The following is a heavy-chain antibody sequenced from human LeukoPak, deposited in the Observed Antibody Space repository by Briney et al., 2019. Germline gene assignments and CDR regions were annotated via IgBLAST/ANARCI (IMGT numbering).Heavy chain of an antibody. V-gene: IGHV3-30*18. CDR2: ISYDGSNT. D-gene: IGHD3-3*01. CDR3: AKEAPGADWSVVY. CDR1: GFTLSSYG. J-gene: IGHJ4*02. Sequence: PGGSLRLSCAASGFTLSSYGMHWVRQAPGKGLEWVAVISYDGSNTYYADSVKGRFTISRDNSENTLFLQMNSLRTEDTAVYYCAKEAPGADWSVVYWGQGTLVTVSS.